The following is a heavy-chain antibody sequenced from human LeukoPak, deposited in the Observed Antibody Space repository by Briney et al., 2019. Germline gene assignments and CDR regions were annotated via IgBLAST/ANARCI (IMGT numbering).Heavy chain of an antibody. Sequence: GRSLRLSCAASGFTFSSYAMHWVRQAPGKGLEWVAVISYDGSNEYYADSVKGRFTISRDNSKNTVYLQVNSLGGDDTAVYYCARGPTYGGNLYWGQGTLVTVSS. CDR2: ISYDGSNE. CDR1: GFTFSSYA. D-gene: IGHD4-23*01. J-gene: IGHJ4*02. CDR3: ARGPTYGGNLY. V-gene: IGHV3-30-3*01.